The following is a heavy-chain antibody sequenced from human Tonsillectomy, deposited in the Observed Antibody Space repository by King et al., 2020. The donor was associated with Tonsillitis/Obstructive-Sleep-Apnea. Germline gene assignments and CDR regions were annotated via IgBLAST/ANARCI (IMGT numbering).Heavy chain of an antibody. J-gene: IGHJ4*02. D-gene: IGHD1-26*01. CDR1: GYSFTSYW. CDR2: IDPSDSYT. Sequence: VQLVQSGAEVKKPGESLRISCKGSGYSFTSYWISWGRQMPGKGLERMGRIDPSDSYTNYSPSFQGHVTISADKSISTAYLQWSSLKASDTAMYYCAARLGIVGATGYWGQGTLVTVSS. CDR3: AARLGIVGATGY. V-gene: IGHV5-10-1*03.